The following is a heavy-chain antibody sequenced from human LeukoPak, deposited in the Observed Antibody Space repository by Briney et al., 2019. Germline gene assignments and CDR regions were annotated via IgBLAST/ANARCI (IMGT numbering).Heavy chain of an antibody. J-gene: IGHJ5*02. Sequence: SVKVSCKASGGTFSSYAISWVRQAPGQGLEWMGGIIPIFGTANYAQKFQGRVTITADESTSTAYMELSSLRSEDTAVYYCAREVVPRSTGFDPWGQGTLVTVSS. CDR3: AREVVPRSTGFDP. CDR1: GGTFSSYA. CDR2: IIPIFGTA. V-gene: IGHV1-69*13. D-gene: IGHD2-2*01.